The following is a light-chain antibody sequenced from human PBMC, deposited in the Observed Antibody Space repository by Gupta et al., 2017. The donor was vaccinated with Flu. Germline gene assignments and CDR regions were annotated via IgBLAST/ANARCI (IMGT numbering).Light chain of an antibody. J-gene: IGKJ1*01. Sequence: DIQMTQSPSTLSASVGDRVTITCRASQIISSWLAWYQQKPGKVPKLLIYKASSLESGVPSRFSGSGSGTEFTLTISSLQPDDFATYYCQQDNSFSGTFGQGTKVEIK. V-gene: IGKV1-5*03. CDR3: QQDNSFSGT. CDR2: KAS. CDR1: QIISSW.